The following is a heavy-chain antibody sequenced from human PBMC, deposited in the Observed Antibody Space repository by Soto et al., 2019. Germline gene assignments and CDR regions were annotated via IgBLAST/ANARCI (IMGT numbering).Heavy chain of an antibody. V-gene: IGHV1-18*01. J-gene: IGHJ6*02. Sequence: ASVKVSCKASGYTFTSYGISWVRQAPGQGLEWMGWISAYNGNTNYAQKLQGRVTMTTDTSTSTAYMELRSLRSDDTAVYYCARDLLPLRYFDWLSAHYYYGMDVWGQGTTVTVSS. CDR1: GYTFTSYG. CDR2: ISAYNGNT. D-gene: IGHD3-9*01. CDR3: ARDLLPLRYFDWLSAHYYYGMDV.